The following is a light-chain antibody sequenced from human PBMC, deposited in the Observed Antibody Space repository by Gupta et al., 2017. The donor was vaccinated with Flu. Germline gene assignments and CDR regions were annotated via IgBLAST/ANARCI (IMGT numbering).Light chain of an antibody. CDR1: TFPRQY. CDR3: HATGNGDTWV. CDR2: KDT. Sequence: SAALPQPPSVSVSPGQTARITCSGDTFPRQYASWYQPRPGQAPVLLIYKDTGRPSGIPGRFSGSCSGTTVTLTISGGQEEDAADYYCHATGNGDTWVFGGGTKLTVL. J-gene: IGLJ3*02. V-gene: IGLV3-25*03.